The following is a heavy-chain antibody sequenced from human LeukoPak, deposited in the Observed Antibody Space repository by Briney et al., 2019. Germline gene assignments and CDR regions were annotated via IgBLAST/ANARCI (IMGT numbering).Heavy chain of an antibody. CDR1: GGSISSGGYS. J-gene: IGHJ4*02. Sequence: SQTLSLTCAVSGGSISSGGYSWSWIRQPPGKGLEWIGYIYHSGSTYYNPSLKSRVTISVDTSKNQFSLKLSSVTAADTAVYYCASRSSIWSGYQDTLYYFDSWGQGTLVTVSS. D-gene: IGHD3-3*01. V-gene: IGHV4-30-2*02. CDR2: IYHSGST. CDR3: ASRSSIWSGYQDTLYYFDS.